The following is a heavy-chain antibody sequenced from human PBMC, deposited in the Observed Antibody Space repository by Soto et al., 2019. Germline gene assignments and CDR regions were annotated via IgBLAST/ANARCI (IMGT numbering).Heavy chain of an antibody. J-gene: IGHJ4*02. D-gene: IGHD5-18*01. CDR3: ARDHPHSYGVYYFDY. CDR2: IYYSGST. CDR1: GGSVSSGSYY. V-gene: IGHV4-61*01. Sequence: SETLSLTCTVSGGSVSSGSYYWSWIRQPPGKGLEWIGYIYYSGSTNYNPSLQNRVTISIDTSKNQVSLKVNSVTAADTAVYYCARDHPHSYGVYYFDYWGQGTPVTVSS.